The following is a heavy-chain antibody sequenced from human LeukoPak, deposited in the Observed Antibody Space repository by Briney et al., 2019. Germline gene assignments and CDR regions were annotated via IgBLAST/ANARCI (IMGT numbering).Heavy chain of an antibody. CDR1: GFTFSSYS. J-gene: IGHJ4*02. D-gene: IGHD6-13*01. Sequence: GGSLRLSCAASGFTFSSYSMNWVRQAPGKGLEWVSSISSSSSYIYYADSVKGRFTISRDSAKNSLYLQMNSLRAEDTAVYYCARDRPRIAAAVDYWGQGTLVTVSS. V-gene: IGHV3-21*01. CDR2: ISSSSSYI. CDR3: ARDRPRIAAAVDY.